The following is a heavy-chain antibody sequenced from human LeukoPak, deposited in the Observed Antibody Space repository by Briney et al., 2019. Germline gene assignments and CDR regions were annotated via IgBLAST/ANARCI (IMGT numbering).Heavy chain of an antibody. V-gene: IGHV3-74*01. CDR2: INPDGSST. CDR3: VTKEPSTSGWSY. J-gene: IGHJ4*02. Sequence: SGGSLRLSCAASGFTFSSYWIHWVRQAPGKGLVWVSRINPDGSSTTYADSVKGRFTISRDNAENSVYLQMNDLRAEDTGVYYCVTKEPSTSGWSYWGQGTLVTVSS. D-gene: IGHD6-19*01. CDR1: GFTFSSYW.